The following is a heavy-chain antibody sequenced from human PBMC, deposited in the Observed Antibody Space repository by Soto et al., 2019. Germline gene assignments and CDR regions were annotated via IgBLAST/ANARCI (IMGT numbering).Heavy chain of an antibody. Sequence: SETLSLTCTVSGGSISSSSYYWGWIRQPPGKGLEWIGSIYYSGSTYYNPSLKSRVTISVDTSKSQFSLKLSSVTAADTAVYYCARGYNDYYYGMDVWVPETLLVTVSS. V-gene: IGHV4-39*01. CDR1: GGSISSSSYY. CDR3: ARGYNDYYYGMDV. CDR2: IYYSGST. D-gene: IGHD1-20*01. J-gene: IGHJ6*02.